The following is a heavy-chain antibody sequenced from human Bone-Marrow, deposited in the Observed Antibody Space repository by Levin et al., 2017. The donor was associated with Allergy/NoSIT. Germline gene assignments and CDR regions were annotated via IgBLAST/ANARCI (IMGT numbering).Heavy chain of an antibody. J-gene: IGHJ6*02. V-gene: IGHV4-4*07. CDR1: GGSMSSYH. CDR3: ARDSGWFGDTGTDV. Sequence: SQTLSLTCSVSGGSMSSYHWSWIRQPAGKGLEWIGRIFDTVSTNYNPSLKSRVTMSLDTSKTQFFLKLTSVTAADSAVYYCARDSGWFGDTGTDVWGPGTTVTVSS. CDR2: IFDTVST. D-gene: IGHD3-10*01.